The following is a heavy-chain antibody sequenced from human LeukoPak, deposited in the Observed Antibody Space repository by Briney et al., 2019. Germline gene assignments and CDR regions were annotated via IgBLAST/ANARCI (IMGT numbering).Heavy chain of an antibody. CDR2: MNPNSGNT. D-gene: IGHD6-6*01. J-gene: IGHJ4*02. V-gene: IGHV1-8*01. CDR1: GYTFTSYD. CDR3: ARAPMGAAPLY. Sequence: ASVKVSCKASGYTFTSYDINWVRQATGQGLEWMGWMNPNSGNTGYAQKFQGRVTMTRNTSISTAYMELTSLRSDDTAFYYCARAPMGAAPLYWGQGTLVTVSS.